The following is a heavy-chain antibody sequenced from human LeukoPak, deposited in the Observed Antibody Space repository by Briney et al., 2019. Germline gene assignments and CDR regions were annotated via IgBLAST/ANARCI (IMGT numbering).Heavy chain of an antibody. J-gene: IGHJ5*02. Sequence: ASETLSLTCSVSGGSISTTIYYWGWLRQPPGQGLEWIGSIYFNAGTTFYNPSLNRRATLSVDTSKNQFSLSLSSVTAADTAVYYCARPLYNNWDQFDHWGQGTLVTVSS. CDR3: ARPLYNNWDQFDH. CDR2: IYFNAGTT. CDR1: GGSISTTIYY. D-gene: IGHD1-1*01. V-gene: IGHV4-39*01.